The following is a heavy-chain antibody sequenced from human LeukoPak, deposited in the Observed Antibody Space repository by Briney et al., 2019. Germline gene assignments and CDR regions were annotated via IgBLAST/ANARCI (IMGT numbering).Heavy chain of an antibody. CDR1: GFTFSSYS. V-gene: IGHV3-48*01. J-gene: IGHJ5*02. D-gene: IGHD3-3*01. CDR2: ISSSSSTI. CDR3: ARESFLEWLLSANWFDP. Sequence: GGSLRLSCAASGFTFSSYSMNWVRQAPGKGLEWVSYISSSSSTIYYADSVKGRFTISRDNAKNSLYLQMNSLRAEDTAVYHCARESFLEWLLSANWFDPWGQGTLLTVSS.